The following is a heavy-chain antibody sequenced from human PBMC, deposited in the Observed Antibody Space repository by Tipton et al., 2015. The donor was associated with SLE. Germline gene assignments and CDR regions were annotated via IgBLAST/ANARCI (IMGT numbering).Heavy chain of an antibody. Sequence: TLSLTCTVSGASISTHYWSWIRQPPGKGLEWIGYISYTGNTNFNPSPKSRVPMSVATSKNQFSLRLTSVTAAATAMYYCARDSTVNFWYFALCGRGTLVTVSS. CDR1: GASISTHY. CDR3: ARDSTVNFWYFAL. D-gene: IGHD1-20*01. CDR2: ISYTGNT. J-gene: IGHJ2*01. V-gene: IGHV4-59*11.